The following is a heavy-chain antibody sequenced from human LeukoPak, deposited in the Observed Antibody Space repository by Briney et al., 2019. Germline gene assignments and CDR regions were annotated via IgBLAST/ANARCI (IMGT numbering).Heavy chain of an antibody. CDR1: IGSFSGYY. J-gene: IGHJ4*02. CDR3: ARGSYDYGDYGVFDY. V-gene: IGHV4-34*01. Sequence: SETLSLTCAVYIGSFSGYYWTWIRQPPGKGLEWIGEINHNENTNYKASLKSRVTISVDTSKNQFSLKLTSVTAADTGVYYCARGSYDYGDYGVFDYWGQGTLVTVSS. CDR2: INHNENT. D-gene: IGHD4-17*01.